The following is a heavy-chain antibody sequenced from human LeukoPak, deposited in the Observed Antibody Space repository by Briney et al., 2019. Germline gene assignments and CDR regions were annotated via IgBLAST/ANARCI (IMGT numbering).Heavy chain of an antibody. J-gene: IGHJ4*02. CDR2: ISAYNGNT. CDR1: GYTFTSYG. Sequence: ASVKVSCKASGYTFTSYGISWVRQAPGQGLGWMGWISAYNGNTNYAQKLQGRVTMTTDTSTSTAYMELSSLRSEDTAVYYCARGRGYDILTGHTDRGLDFDYWGQGTLVTVSS. V-gene: IGHV1-18*01. D-gene: IGHD3-9*01. CDR3: ARGRGYDILTGHTDRGLDFDY.